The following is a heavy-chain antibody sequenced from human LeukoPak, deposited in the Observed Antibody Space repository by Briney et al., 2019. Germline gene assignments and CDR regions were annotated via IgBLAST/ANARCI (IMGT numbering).Heavy chain of an antibody. CDR2: IRTYNGET. J-gene: IGHJ6*02. Sequence: VASVKASCKASGYSFTNYAISWVRQAPGQGLEWMGCIRTYNGETNYAQTIQGRVTLTTDTSTSTAYMELRSLRSDDTAVYYCARERIRTPYYGMDVWGQGTTVTVAS. D-gene: IGHD1-14*01. CDR1: GYSFTNYA. CDR3: ARERIRTPYYGMDV. V-gene: IGHV1-18*01.